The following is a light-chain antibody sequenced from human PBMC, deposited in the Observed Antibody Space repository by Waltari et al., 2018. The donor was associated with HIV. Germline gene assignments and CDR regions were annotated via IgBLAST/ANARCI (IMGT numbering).Light chain of an antibody. CDR3: QQTYSTPPT. V-gene: IGKV1-5*03. J-gene: IGKJ1*01. Sequence: DIQMIPSPSTLSASVGDRVTITCRASQSISSWLAWYQQKPGKAPKLLMSKASNLESGVPSRFSGSGSGTEFTLTISSLQPEDFATYYCQQTYSTPPTFGQGTKVEIK. CDR1: QSISSW. CDR2: KAS.